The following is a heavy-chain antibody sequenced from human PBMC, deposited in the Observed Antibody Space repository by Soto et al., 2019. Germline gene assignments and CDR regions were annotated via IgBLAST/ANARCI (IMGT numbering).Heavy chain of an antibody. V-gene: IGHV1-3*01. Sequence: QVQLVQSGAEVKKPGASVKVSCKASGYTFTTYALHWVRQAPGQRLEWMGWINAYNGNTKYSQKFQGRVTITRDTSASTAYMELNSLRSEDTAVYYCARDLGYYDSGGYYHYWGQGTLVTVSS. D-gene: IGHD3-10*01. CDR3: ARDLGYYDSGGYYHY. J-gene: IGHJ4*02. CDR2: INAYNGNT. CDR1: GYTFTTYA.